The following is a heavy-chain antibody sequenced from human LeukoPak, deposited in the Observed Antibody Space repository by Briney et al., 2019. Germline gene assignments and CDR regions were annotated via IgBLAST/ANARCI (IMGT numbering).Heavy chain of an antibody. CDR3: AKLIEVLDYVWGSYRYRQPANFDY. D-gene: IGHD3-16*02. CDR2: IYYSGST. V-gene: IGHV4-59*01. Sequence: SETLSLTCTVSGGSISSYYWSWIRQPPGKGLEWIGYIYYSGSTNYNPSLKSRVTISVDTSKNQFSLKLSSVTAADTAVYYCAKLIEVLDYVWGSYRYRQPANFDYWGQGTLVTVSS. J-gene: IGHJ4*02. CDR1: GGSISSYY.